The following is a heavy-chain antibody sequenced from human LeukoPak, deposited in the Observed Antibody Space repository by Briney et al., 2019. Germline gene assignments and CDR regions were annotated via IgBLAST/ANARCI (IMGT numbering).Heavy chain of an antibody. Sequence: SETLSLTCAVYGGSFSGYYWSWIRQPPGKGLEWIGEINHSGSTNYNPSLKSRVTISVDTSKNQFSLKLSSVTAADTAVYYCARGRKRIAARRDSWFDPWGQGTLVTVSS. V-gene: IGHV4-34*01. J-gene: IGHJ5*02. CDR1: GGSFSGYY. CDR2: INHSGST. D-gene: IGHD6-6*01. CDR3: ARGRKRIAARRDSWFDP.